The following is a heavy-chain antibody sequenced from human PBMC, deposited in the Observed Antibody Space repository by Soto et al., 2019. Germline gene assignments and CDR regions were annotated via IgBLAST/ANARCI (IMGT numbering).Heavy chain of an antibody. D-gene: IGHD7-27*01. J-gene: IGHJ4*02. V-gene: IGHV3-30*04. CDR3: ARDKGKGAVNWGYFDY. Sequence: GGSLRLSCAASGFTFSSYAMHWVRQASGKGLEWVAVISYDGSNKYYADSVKGRFTISRDNSKNTLYLQMNSLRAEDTAVYYCARDKGKGAVNWGYFDYWGQGTLVTVSS. CDR2: ISYDGSNK. CDR1: GFTFSSYA.